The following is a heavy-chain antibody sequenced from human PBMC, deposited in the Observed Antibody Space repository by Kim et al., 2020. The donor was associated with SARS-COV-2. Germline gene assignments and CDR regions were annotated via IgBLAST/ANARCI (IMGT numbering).Heavy chain of an antibody. D-gene: IGHD4-17*01. V-gene: IGHV3-7*03. CDR3: ATPQNDYGDYEFDY. CDR2: IKQDGSEK. CDR1: GFTFSSYW. Sequence: GGSLRLSCAASGFTFSSYWMSWVRQAPGKGLEWVANIKQDGSEKYYVDSVKGRFTISRDNAKNSLYLQMNSLRAEDTAVYYCATPQNDYGDYEFDYWGQGTLVTVSS. J-gene: IGHJ4*02.